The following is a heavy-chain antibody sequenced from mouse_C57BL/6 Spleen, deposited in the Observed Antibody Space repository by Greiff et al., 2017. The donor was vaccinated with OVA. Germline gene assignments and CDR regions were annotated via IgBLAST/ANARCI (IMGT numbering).Heavy chain of an antibody. Sequence: VQRVESGAELVRPGASVTLSCTASGYTFTDYEMHWVKQTPVHGLEWIGAIDPETGGTAYNQKFKGKAILTADKSSSTAYMELRSLTSEDSAVYYCTRNYAMDYWGQGTSVTVSS. V-gene: IGHV1-15*01. CDR2: IDPETGGT. J-gene: IGHJ4*01. CDR3: TRNYAMDY. CDR1: GYTFTDYE.